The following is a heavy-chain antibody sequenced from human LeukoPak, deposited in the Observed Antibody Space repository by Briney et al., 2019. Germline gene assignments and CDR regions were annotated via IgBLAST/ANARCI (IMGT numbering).Heavy chain of an antibody. CDR3: ARDTWGYGSGSYYNGAFDY. V-gene: IGHV4-34*01. CDR1: GGSFSGYY. D-gene: IGHD3-10*01. J-gene: IGHJ4*02. Sequence: PSETLSLTCAVYGGSFSGYYWSWIRQPPGKGLEWIGSIYHSGSTYYNPSLKSRVTISVDTSKNQFSLKLSSVTAADTAVYYCARDTWGYGSGSYYNGAFDYWGQGTLVTVSS. CDR2: IYHSGST.